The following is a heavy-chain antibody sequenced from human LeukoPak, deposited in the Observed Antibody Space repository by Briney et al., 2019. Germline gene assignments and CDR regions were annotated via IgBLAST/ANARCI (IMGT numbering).Heavy chain of an antibody. D-gene: IGHD2-15*01. CDR3: ARLLNNDGSGDPDTFDV. CDR2: IYYSGST. J-gene: IGHJ3*01. Sequence: PSETLSLTCTVSGDSITGPFWSWIRQPPGKGLEWIGYIYYSGSTYYHPSLQSRVTISVDTSKNHFSLKLTSVTAADTAVYYCARLLNNDGSGDPDTFDVWGQGTMVTVSS. CDR1: GDSITGPF. V-gene: IGHV4-59*11.